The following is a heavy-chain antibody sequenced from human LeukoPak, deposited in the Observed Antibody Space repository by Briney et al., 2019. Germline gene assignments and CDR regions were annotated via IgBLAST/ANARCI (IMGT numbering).Heavy chain of an antibody. D-gene: IGHD5-24*01. CDR2: IKQDGSKK. CDR3: TRVGYIDEGIDY. CDR1: GFPFSSYW. V-gene: IGHV3-7*04. Sequence: GGSLRLSCVTSGFPFSSYWMTWVRQAPGKGLEWVANIKQDGSKKSYVDSVKGRFTISRDNAKNSLYLQMNSLRAEDTAIYYCTRVGYIDEGIDYWGQGTLSPSPQ. J-gene: IGHJ4*02.